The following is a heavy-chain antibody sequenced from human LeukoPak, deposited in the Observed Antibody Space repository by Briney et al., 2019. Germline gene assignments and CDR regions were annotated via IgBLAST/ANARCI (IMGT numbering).Heavy chain of an antibody. CDR3: ARVGVDYSGNVLKYFFDY. J-gene: IGHJ4*02. Sequence: SETLSLTCAVYGGSFSGYYWSWIRQPPGKGLEWIGEINHSGSTNYNPSLKSRVTISVDTSKNQFSLKLSSVTAADTAVYYCARVGVDYSGNVLKYFFDYWGQGTLVTVSS. V-gene: IGHV4-34*01. D-gene: IGHD4-23*01. CDR2: INHSGST. CDR1: GGSFSGYY.